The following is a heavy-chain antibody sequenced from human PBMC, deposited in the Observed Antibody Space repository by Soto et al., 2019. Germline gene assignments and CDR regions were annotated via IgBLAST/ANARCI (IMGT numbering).Heavy chain of an antibody. CDR3: ARDRLLSRPYYGDYGY. CDR1: GFTFSSYS. Sequence: VQLVESGGGLVQPGGSLRLSCAASGFTFSSYSMNWVRQAPGKGLEWVSSISSSSSYIYYADSVKGRFTISRDNAKNSLYLQMNSLRAEDTAVYYCARDRLLSRPYYGDYGYWGQGTLVTVSS. V-gene: IGHV3-21*01. CDR2: ISSSSSYI. D-gene: IGHD4-17*01. J-gene: IGHJ4*02.